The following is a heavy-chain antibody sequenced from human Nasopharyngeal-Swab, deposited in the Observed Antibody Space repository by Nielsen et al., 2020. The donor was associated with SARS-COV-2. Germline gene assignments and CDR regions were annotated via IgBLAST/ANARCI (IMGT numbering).Heavy chain of an antibody. Sequence: VRQMPGKGLQWMGRIDPSDSYTKYSPSFEGHVTFAADKSIGTVYLQWSSLRASDTAMYYCARLPYSSTSYYALDSWGQGTLGTVSS. V-gene: IGHV5-10-1*01. J-gene: IGHJ5*01. D-gene: IGHD2-2*01. CDR3: ARLPYSSTSYYALDS. CDR2: IDPSDSYT.